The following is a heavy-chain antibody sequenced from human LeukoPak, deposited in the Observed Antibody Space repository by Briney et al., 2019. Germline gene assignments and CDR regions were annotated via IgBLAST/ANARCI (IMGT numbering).Heavy chain of an antibody. CDR3: ARSQFRTTNSGAWGFQP. Sequence: VASVKVSCKASGYTFTSYDINWVRQAPGQRLEWMAWINPSNGETKLAPRFQGRVTMTRDTSISTAYMELSSLRPDDTAVYYCARSQFRTTNSGAWGFQPWGQGTLVTVPS. CDR2: INPSNGET. CDR1: GYTFTSYD. V-gene: IGHV1-2*02. D-gene: IGHD3-16*01. J-gene: IGHJ1*01.